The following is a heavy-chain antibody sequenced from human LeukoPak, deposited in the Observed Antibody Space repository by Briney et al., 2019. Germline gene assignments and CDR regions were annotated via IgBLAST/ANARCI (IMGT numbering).Heavy chain of an antibody. CDR1: GYTFTGYY. J-gene: IGHJ4*02. CDR2: INPNSGGT. Sequence: ASVKVSCKASGYTFTGYYMHWVRQAPGQGLEWMGWINPNSGGTNYAQKFQGRVTMTWDTSISTAYMELSRLRSDDTAVYYCARVRWRGGSSFDYWGQGTLVTVSS. CDR3: ARVRWRGGSSFDY. D-gene: IGHD2-15*01. V-gene: IGHV1-2*02.